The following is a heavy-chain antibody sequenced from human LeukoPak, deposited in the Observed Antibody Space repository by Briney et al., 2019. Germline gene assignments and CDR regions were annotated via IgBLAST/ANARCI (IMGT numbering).Heavy chain of an antibody. CDR3: AKALVWELPVGPGQH. D-gene: IGHD1-26*01. V-gene: IGHV3-23*01. CDR2: ISGSGGST. Sequence: GGSLRLSCAASGFTFSSYSMSWVRQAPGKGLEWVSAISGSGGSTYYADSVKGRFTISRDNSKNTLYLQMNSLRAEDAAVYYCAKALVWELPVGPGQHWGQGTLVTVSS. CDR1: GFTFSSYS. J-gene: IGHJ1*01.